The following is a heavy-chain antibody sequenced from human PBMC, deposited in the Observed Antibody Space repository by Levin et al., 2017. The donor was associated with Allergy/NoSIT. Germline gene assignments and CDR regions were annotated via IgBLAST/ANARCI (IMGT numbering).Heavy chain of an antibody. Sequence: SLKISCPGSGFTFGDYAMSWVRQAPGKGLEWVGFIRNKAHGGTTEYAASVKGRLTISRDDSKSIAYLQMNSLKTEDTAVYFCARGGPPNYDYNWGSYRDGYFDYWGQGTLVTVSS. J-gene: IGHJ4*02. D-gene: IGHD3-16*02. CDR2: IRNKAHGGTT. CDR1: GFTFGDYA. CDR3: ARGGPPNYDYNWGSYRDGYFDY. V-gene: IGHV3-49*04.